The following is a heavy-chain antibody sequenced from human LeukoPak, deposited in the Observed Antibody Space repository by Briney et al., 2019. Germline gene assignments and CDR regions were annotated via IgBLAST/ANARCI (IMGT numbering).Heavy chain of an antibody. CDR3: AKGMVRGIINNYFDY. Sequence: GGSLRLSCAASGFTFSSYAMSWIRQAPVKGLEWVSLISGSGASTSYADSVKGRFTISRDNSKNTLYMQMNSLRAEDTAVYFCAKGMVRGIINNYFDYWGPGTLVTVSS. CDR2: ISGSGAST. D-gene: IGHD3-10*01. J-gene: IGHJ4*02. V-gene: IGHV3-23*01. CDR1: GFTFSSYA.